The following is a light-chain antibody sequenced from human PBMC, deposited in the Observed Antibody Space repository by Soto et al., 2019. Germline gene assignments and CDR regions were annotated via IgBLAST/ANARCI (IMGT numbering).Light chain of an antibody. J-gene: IGKJ5*01. CDR3: QQYTSSLIT. CDR2: HTS. Sequence: IVMTQSPGTLSLSPGERATLSCRASQSVSSRLAWYQQKPGQAPRLLIYHTSNRATGIPDRFSGSGSGTDFTLTISRLEPEDFAVYYCQQYTSSLITFGQGTRLEIK. V-gene: IGKV3-20*01. CDR1: QSVSSR.